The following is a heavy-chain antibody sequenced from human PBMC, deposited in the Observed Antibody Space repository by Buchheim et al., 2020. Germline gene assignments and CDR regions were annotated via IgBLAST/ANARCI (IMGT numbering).Heavy chain of an antibody. J-gene: IGHJ4*02. CDR2: ISTSGGST. Sequence: EVQLLESGGGLVQPGGSLRLSCAASGFTFSSYAMSWVRQAPGKGLEWVSAISTSGGSTYYADSVKGRFTISRDNSKNKLYLQMNSLRAEDTAVYYCAKGGLGYCSSTSCYRAADYWGQGTL. V-gene: IGHV3-23*01. CDR1: GFTFSSYA. CDR3: AKGGLGYCSSTSCYRAADY. D-gene: IGHD2-2*02.